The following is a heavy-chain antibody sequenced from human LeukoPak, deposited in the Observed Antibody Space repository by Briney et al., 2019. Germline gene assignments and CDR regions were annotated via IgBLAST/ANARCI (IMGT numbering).Heavy chain of an antibody. Sequence: PSETLSLTCAVYGGSFSGYYWSWIRQPPGKGLEWIGEINHSGSTNYNPSLKSRVTISVDTSKNQFSLKLSSVTAADTAVYYCAGRLWFGESPHFWWGQGTLVTVFS. CDR2: INHSGST. CDR1: GGSFSGYY. CDR3: AGRLWFGESPHFW. D-gene: IGHD3-10*01. J-gene: IGHJ4*02. V-gene: IGHV4-34*01.